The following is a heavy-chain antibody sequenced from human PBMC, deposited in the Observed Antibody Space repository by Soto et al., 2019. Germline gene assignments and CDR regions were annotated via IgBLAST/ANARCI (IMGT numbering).Heavy chain of an antibody. CDR2: INPSGGST. Sequence: GASVKVSCKASGYTFTSYYMHWVRQAPGQGLEWMGIINPSGGSTSYAQKFQGRVTMTRDTSTSTVYMELGSLRSEDTAVYYCARDGGVDTAMVTDWFDPWGQGTLVTVSS. CDR1: GYTFTSYY. J-gene: IGHJ5*02. V-gene: IGHV1-46*01. D-gene: IGHD5-18*01. CDR3: ARDGGVDTAMVTDWFDP.